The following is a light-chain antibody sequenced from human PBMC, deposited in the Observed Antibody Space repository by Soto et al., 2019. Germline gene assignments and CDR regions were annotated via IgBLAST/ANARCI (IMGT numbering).Light chain of an antibody. J-gene: IGLJ1*01. CDR3: CSYTSSSTYV. Sequence: QSALTQPASVSGSPGQSITISCTGTSSDVGAYNYVSWYQQHPGKAPKLIIYEVSNRPSGVSNHFSGSKSGNTASLTISGLQAEDEADYYCCSYTSSSTYVFGAGTKLTVL. CDR1: SSDVGAYNY. CDR2: EVS. V-gene: IGLV2-14*01.